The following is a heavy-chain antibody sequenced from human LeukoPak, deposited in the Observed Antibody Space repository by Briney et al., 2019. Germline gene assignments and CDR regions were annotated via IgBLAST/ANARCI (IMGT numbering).Heavy chain of an antibody. CDR3: ARAPEIIAAAGLFDY. CDR1: GGSISSGSYY. CDR2: IYTSGST. V-gene: IGHV4-61*02. J-gene: IGHJ4*02. D-gene: IGHD6-13*01. Sequence: SETLSLTCTVSGGSISSGSYYWSWIRQPAGKGLEWIGRIYTSGSTNYNPSLKSRVTISVDTSKNQFSLQLNSVTPEDTAVYYCARAPEIIAAAGLFDYWGQGTLVTVSS.